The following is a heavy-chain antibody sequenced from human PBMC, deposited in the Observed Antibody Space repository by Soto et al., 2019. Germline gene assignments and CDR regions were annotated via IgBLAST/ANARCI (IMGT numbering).Heavy chain of an antibody. CDR2: MNPNTGNT. Sequence: AASVKVSCKDSGYTFTSYDINWVRQATGQGLEWMGWMNPNTGNTRYAQKFQGRVTMTRNTSISTAYMELSSLRSEDTAVYYCARGVNRKYCIRTSCLYYYYYGMDFWGQGTTVTVSS. CDR1: GYTFTSYD. V-gene: IGHV1-8*01. J-gene: IGHJ6*02. CDR3: ARGVNRKYCIRTSCLYYYYYGMDF. D-gene: IGHD2-2*01.